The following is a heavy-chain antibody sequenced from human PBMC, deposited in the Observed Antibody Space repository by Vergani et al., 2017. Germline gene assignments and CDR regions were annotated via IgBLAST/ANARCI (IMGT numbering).Heavy chain of an antibody. V-gene: IGHV3-43*01. CDR1: GFTFSSYA. J-gene: IGHJ4*02. CDR2: ISWDGGST. D-gene: IGHD5-18*01. CDR3: AKDTDTAMVFDY. Sequence: VQLVESGGGVVQPGRSLRLSCAASGFTFSSYAMHWVRQAPGKGLEWVSLISWDGGSTYYADSVKGRFTISRDNSKNSLYLQMNSLRTEDTALYYCAKDTDTAMVFDYWGQGTLVTVSS.